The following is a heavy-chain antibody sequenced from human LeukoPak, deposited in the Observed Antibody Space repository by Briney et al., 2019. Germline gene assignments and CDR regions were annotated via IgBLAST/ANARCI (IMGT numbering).Heavy chain of an antibody. D-gene: IGHD6-13*01. CDR2: IYSGGST. V-gene: IGHV3-66*02. CDR3: ARVGIAAAGASPYYYYYMDV. CDR1: GFTVSSNY. Sequence: GGSLRLSCAASGFTVSSNYMSWVRQAPGKGLEWVSVIYSGGSTYYADSVKGRFTISRDNSKNTLYLQMNSLRAEDTAVYYCARVGIAAAGASPYYYYYMDVWGKGTTVTVSS. J-gene: IGHJ6*03.